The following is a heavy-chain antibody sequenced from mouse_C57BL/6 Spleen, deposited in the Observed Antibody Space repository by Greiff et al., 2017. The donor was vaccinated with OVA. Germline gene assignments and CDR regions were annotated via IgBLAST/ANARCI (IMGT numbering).Heavy chain of an antibody. CDR1: GYAFSSSW. CDR2: IYPGDGDT. J-gene: IGHJ4*01. Sequence: QVQLQQSGPELVKPGASVKISCKASGYAFSSSWMNWVKQRPGKGLEWIGRIYPGDGDTNYNGKFKGKATLTADKSSSTAYMQLSSLTSEDSAVYFCAREGGRSYAMDYWGQGTSVTVSS. CDR3: AREGGRSYAMDY. V-gene: IGHV1-82*01.